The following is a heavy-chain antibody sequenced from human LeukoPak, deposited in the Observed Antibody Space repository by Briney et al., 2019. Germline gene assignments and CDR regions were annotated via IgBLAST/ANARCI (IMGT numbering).Heavy chain of an antibody. CDR2: IYHSGAT. CDR3: ARNGGNSDFDY. CDR1: GGSISSSSSNC. V-gene: IGHV4-4*02. Sequence: SETLSLTCAVSGGSISSSSSNCWTWVRQPPGKGLEWIGEIYHSGATNYNPSLKSRVTMLLDQSKNQFSLNLNSVTAADTAVYYCARNGGNSDFDYWGQGTLVTVSS. J-gene: IGHJ4*02. D-gene: IGHD4-23*01.